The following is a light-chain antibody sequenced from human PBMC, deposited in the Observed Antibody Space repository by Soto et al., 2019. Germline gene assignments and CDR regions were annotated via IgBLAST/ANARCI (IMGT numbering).Light chain of an antibody. J-gene: IGLJ1*01. CDR1: SSDVGAYIY. Sequence: QSVLTQPPSASGSPGQSVTISCTGTSSDVGAYIYVSWYQHHPGKAPKLIIYEASKRPSGVPDRFSGSKSGDTASLTVSGLQAEDEADYYCGSYAGGNNPYVVGTGTKVTVL. CDR2: EAS. V-gene: IGLV2-8*01. CDR3: GSYAGGNNPYV.